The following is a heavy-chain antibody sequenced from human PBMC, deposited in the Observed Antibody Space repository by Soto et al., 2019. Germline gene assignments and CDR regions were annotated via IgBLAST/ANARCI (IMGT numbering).Heavy chain of an antibody. Sequence: ASVKVSCKASGYTFSSSGYAWVRQVPGQGLEWMGWISAYNGDTNYAQKFQDRVTLTTDTSTTTAYMELRNLGSGDTAVYYCARSGAYCTSITCLFDSFWGLGTLVTVS. J-gene: IGHJ4*02. CDR2: ISAYNGDT. V-gene: IGHV1-18*01. CDR3: ARSGAYCTSITCLFDSF. D-gene: IGHD2-8*01. CDR1: GYTFSSSG.